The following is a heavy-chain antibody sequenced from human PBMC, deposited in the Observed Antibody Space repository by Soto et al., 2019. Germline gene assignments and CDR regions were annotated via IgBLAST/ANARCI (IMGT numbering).Heavy chain of an antibody. CDR3: ARSRYDSSAYYYWYLGL. CDR2: IIPIFGTA. CDR1: EDTFRNYA. D-gene: IGHD3-22*01. V-gene: IGHV1-69*01. J-gene: IGHJ2*01. Sequence: QVDLVQSGAEVKKPGSSVKVSCQASEDTFRNYAISWVRLAPGQGLEWMGGIIPIFGTANYAQKFQGRVTITADASANTGYLELSSLRSEDTGVYYCARSRYDSSAYYYWYLGLWGRGTLVTVSS.